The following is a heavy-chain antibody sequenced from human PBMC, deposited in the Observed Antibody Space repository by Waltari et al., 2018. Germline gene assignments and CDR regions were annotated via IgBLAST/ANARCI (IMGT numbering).Heavy chain of an antibody. J-gene: IGHJ4*02. Sequence: EVQLVESGGGLVQPGGSLRLSCAASGFTFKTYWMTWVRQAPGKGLEWVANIKRDGSVRQYVDSVKGRFTISRDNAKNALYLQMDSLRAEDTAVYYCAKGVGASQFFDYWGRGTLVTVSS. CDR2: IKRDGSVR. D-gene: IGHD1-26*01. CDR3: AKGVGASQFFDY. CDR1: GFTFKTYW. V-gene: IGHV3-7*03.